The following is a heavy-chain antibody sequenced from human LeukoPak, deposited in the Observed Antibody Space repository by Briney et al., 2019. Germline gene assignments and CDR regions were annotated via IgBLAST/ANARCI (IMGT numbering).Heavy chain of an antibody. CDR2: ISGSGGGT. D-gene: IGHD5-12*01. V-gene: IGHV3-23*01. CDR1: GFTFDDYA. CDR3: AKDRGDGYNSFDY. J-gene: IGHJ4*02. Sequence: PGRSLRLSCAASGFTFDDYAMPWVRQAPGKGLEWVSGISGSGGGTYYADSVKGRFTFSRDNSKNTLYLQMNSLRAGDTAVYYCAKDRGDGYNSFDYWGQGILVTVSS.